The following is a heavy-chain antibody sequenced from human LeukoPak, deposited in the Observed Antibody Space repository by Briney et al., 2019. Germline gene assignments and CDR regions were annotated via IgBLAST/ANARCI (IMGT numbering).Heavy chain of an antibody. J-gene: IGHJ6*03. CDR1: GGTFSSYA. CDR3: ARSPSGRGYSYYYYMDV. V-gene: IGHV1-69*06. D-gene: IGHD5-18*01. Sequence: SVKVSCKASGGTFSSYAISWVRQAPGQGLEWMGGIIPIFGTANYAQKFQGRVTITADKSTSTAYMELSSLRSEDTAVYYCARSPSGRGYSYYYYMDVWGKGTTVTVSS. CDR2: IIPIFGTA.